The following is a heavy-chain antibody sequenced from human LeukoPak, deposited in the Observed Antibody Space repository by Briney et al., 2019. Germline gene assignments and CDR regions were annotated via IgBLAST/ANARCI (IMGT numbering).Heavy chain of an antibody. CDR3: ASPNLSYGWKEIDY. Sequence: SSQTLSLTCAVSGGSISSGGYSWSWIRRPPGKGLEWIGNIYPSGNTYYNPSLESRVTMSIDRSQNQFSLKLRSVTAADTAVYYCASPNLSYGWKEIDYWGQGTLVTVSS. CDR2: IYPSGNT. J-gene: IGHJ4*02. D-gene: IGHD4-17*01. V-gene: IGHV4-30-2*01. CDR1: GGSISSGGYS.